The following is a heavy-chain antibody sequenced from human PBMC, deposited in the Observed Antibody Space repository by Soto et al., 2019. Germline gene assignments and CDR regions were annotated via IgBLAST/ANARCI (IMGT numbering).Heavy chain of an antibody. CDR2: ISSSSSYI. D-gene: IGHD2-2*01. CDR1: GFTFSSYS. Sequence: EVQVVESGGGLVKPGGSLRLSCAASGFTFSSYSMNWVRQAPGKGLEWVSSISSSSSYIYYADSVKGRFTISRDNAKNALYLQMNSLRAEDTAVYYCARVGGGYQLLHAFDIWCQGTTVTVSS. J-gene: IGHJ3*02. CDR3: ARVGGGYQLLHAFDI. V-gene: IGHV3-21*01.